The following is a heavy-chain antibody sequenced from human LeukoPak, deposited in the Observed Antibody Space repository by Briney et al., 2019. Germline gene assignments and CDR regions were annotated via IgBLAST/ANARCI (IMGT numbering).Heavy chain of an antibody. CDR2: ISSSSSYI. Sequence: PGGSLRLSCAASGFTFSSYSMNWVRQAPGKGLEWVSSISSSSSYIYYADSVKGRFTISRDHAKNSLYLQMNSLRAEDTAVYYCARKAVYYYDSSGYIDYWGQGTLVTVSS. V-gene: IGHV3-21*01. CDR3: ARKAVYYYDSSGYIDY. CDR1: GFTFSSYS. D-gene: IGHD3-22*01. J-gene: IGHJ4*02.